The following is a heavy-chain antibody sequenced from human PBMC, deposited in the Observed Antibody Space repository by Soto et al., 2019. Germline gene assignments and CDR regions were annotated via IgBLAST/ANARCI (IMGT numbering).Heavy chain of an antibody. CDR1: GYSFTSYW. Sequence: EVQLVQSGAEVKKPGESLKISCKGSGYSFTSYWIGWVRQMPGKGLEWMGIIYPGDSDTRYSPSFQGQVTISADKSISTAYLQWSSLKASDTAMYYCARRRYSYGYGVYYYYYGMDVWGQGTTVTVSS. CDR2: IYPGDSDT. J-gene: IGHJ6*02. CDR3: ARRRYSYGYGVYYYYYGMDV. D-gene: IGHD5-18*01. V-gene: IGHV5-51*01.